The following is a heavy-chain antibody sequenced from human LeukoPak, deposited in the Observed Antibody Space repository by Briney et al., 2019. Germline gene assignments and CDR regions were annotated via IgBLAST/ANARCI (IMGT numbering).Heavy chain of an antibody. CDR2: MDKSGST. CDR3: ARDYSKGGGFDF. V-gene: IGHV4-59*01. D-gene: IGHD4-11*01. Sequence: PSETLSLTCTVSGGSISGCYWSWIRQPPGKGLEWIGYMDKSGSTTYNPSLKSRVTISVDTSKNQFSLKLSPVTAADTAVYYCARDYSKGGGFDFWGQGTLVTVSS. CDR1: GGSISGCY. J-gene: IGHJ4*02.